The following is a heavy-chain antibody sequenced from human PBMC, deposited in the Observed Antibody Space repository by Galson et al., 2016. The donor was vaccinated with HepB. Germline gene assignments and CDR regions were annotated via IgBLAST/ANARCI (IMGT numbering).Heavy chain of an antibody. V-gene: IGHV3-30-3*01. CDR2: IGRDAGTK. CDR1: GFTFTGHS. Sequence: SLRLSCAASGFTFTGHSVHWVRQLPGKGLEWVAVIGRDAGTKFSADAVKGRFTISRDNSKNTVYLQMDSLRGEDTAVYYCAREPYDWSPYFDHWGQGTLVTVSS. D-gene: IGHD3-16*01. J-gene: IGHJ4*02. CDR3: AREPYDWSPYFDH.